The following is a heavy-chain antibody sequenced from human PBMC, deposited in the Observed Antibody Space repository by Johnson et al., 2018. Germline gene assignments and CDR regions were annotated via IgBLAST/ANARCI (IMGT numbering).Heavy chain of an antibody. CDR3: ARETGGMDV. D-gene: IGHD3-10*01. J-gene: IGHJ6*02. CDR2: INSDGSST. CDR1: GFTFSSHW. Sequence: VQLQESGGGLVQXGGSXRLXCEASGFTFSSHWMHWVRQVPGKGLVWVSRINSDGSSTTYVDSVRDRFTIARDNAKNTLYLQMNSLRAEGTAVYYCARETGGMDVWGQGTAVTVSS. V-gene: IGHV3-74*01.